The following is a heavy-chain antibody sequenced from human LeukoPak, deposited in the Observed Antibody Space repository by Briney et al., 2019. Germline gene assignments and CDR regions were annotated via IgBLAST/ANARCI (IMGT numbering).Heavy chain of an antibody. Sequence: SETLSLTCTVSGGSISSSSYYWGWIRQPPGKGLEWIGSIYYSGGTYYNPSLKSRVTISVDTSKNQFSLKLSSVTAADTAVYYCARHIAAIPYYYYYGMDVWGQGTTVTVSS. CDR2: IYYSGGT. D-gene: IGHD2-2*02. J-gene: IGHJ6*02. CDR1: GGSISSSSYY. CDR3: ARHIAAIPYYYYYGMDV. V-gene: IGHV4-39*01.